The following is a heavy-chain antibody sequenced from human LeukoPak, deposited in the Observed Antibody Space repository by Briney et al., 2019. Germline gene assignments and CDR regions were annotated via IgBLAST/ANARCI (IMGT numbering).Heavy chain of an antibody. D-gene: IGHD3-9*01. CDR1: GFTFSSYG. J-gene: IGHJ4*02. CDR2: ISGSGGST. V-gene: IGHV3-23*01. CDR3: AKDHRRYDILPGYDY. Sequence: GGSLRLSCAASGFTFSSYGMSWVRQAPGKGLEWVSAISGSGGSTYYADSVKGRVTISRDNSKNTLYLQMNSLRAEDTAVYYCAKDHRRYDILPGYDYWGQGTLVTVSS.